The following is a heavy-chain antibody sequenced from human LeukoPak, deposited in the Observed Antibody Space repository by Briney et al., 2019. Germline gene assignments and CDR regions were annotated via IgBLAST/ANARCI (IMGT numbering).Heavy chain of an antibody. Sequence: PGGSLRLSCAASGFTFSSYSMNWVRQAPGKGLEWVSSISSSSSYIYYADSVKGRFTISRDNAKNSLYLQMNSLRAEDTAVYYCASEATYYDSSGYSDYWGQGTLVTVSS. J-gene: IGHJ4*02. CDR3: ASEATYYDSSGYSDY. D-gene: IGHD3-22*01. CDR1: GFTFSSYS. V-gene: IGHV3-21*01. CDR2: ISSSSSYI.